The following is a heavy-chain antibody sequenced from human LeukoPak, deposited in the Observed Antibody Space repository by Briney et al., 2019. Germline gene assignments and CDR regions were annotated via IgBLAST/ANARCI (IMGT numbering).Heavy chain of an antibody. J-gene: IGHJ3*02. CDR2: ISYDGSNK. CDR1: GFTFSSYG. V-gene: IGHV3-30*18. D-gene: IGHD3-22*01. CDR3: AKDLSDSSGLDAFDI. Sequence: GGSLRLSCAASGFTFSSYGMHLVRQAPGKGLEWVAVISYDGSNKYYADSVKGRFTISRDNSKNTLYLQMNSLRAEDTAVYYCAKDLSDSSGLDAFDIWGQGTMVTVSS.